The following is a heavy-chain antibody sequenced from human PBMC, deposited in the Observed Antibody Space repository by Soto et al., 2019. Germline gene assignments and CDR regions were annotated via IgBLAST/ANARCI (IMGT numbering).Heavy chain of an antibody. CDR1: GYSFISYW. Sequence: GESLKISCKTSGYSFISYWVAWVRQLPGKGLEWMGTFYPGDSTSTYSPSFQGQVTISVDTSITTAYLQLDSLKASDTAMYYCARIIGYCRNNDCSWTFDVWGQGTMVTVSS. D-gene: IGHD2-15*01. V-gene: IGHV5-51*01. CDR2: FYPGDSTS. J-gene: IGHJ3*01. CDR3: ARIIGYCRNNDCSWTFDV.